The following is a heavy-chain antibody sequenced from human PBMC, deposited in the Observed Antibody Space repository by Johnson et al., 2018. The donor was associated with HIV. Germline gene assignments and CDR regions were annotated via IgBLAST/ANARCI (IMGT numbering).Heavy chain of an antibody. CDR3: ARDRGAARDAFDI. CDR2: IKQDGSEK. CDR1: GFAFSTYG. D-gene: IGHD6-6*01. Sequence: EMQLVESGGGVVQPGGSLRLSCVASGFAFSTYGMHWVRQAPGKGLEWVANIKQDGSEKYYVDSVKGRFTISRDNAKNSLYLQMNSLRAEDTAVYYCARDRGAARDAFDIWGQGTMVTVSS. J-gene: IGHJ3*02. V-gene: IGHV3-7*03.